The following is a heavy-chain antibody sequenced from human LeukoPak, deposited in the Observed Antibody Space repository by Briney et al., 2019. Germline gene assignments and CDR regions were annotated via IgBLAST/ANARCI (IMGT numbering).Heavy chain of an antibody. CDR1: GGTFSSYA. J-gene: IGHJ4*02. Sequence: ASVTVSCKASGGTFSSYAISWVRQAPGQGLEWMGGIIPIFGTANYAQKFQGRVTITTDESTSTAYMELSSLRSEDTAVYYCARGRGSYYSTPFDYWGQGTLVTVSS. CDR2: IIPIFGTA. D-gene: IGHD1-26*01. CDR3: ARGRGSYYSTPFDY. V-gene: IGHV1-69*05.